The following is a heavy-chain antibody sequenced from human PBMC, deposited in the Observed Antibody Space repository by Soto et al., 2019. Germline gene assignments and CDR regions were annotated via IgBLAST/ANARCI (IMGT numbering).Heavy chain of an antibody. CDR3: ARLFSGFTPPDY. J-gene: IGHJ4*02. CDR2: IYYSGST. CDR1: GGSISGYY. V-gene: IGHV4-59*08. D-gene: IGHD5-12*01. Sequence: QVQLQESGPGLVKPSETLSLTCTVSGGSISGYYWSWIRQPPGKGLEWIGYIYYSGSTNYNPSLKSRVTISVDTSKNQFSLKLSSVTAADTAVYYCARLFSGFTPPDYWGQGTLVTVSS.